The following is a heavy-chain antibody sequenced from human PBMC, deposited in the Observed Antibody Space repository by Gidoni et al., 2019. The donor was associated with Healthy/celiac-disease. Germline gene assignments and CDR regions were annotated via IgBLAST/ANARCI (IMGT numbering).Heavy chain of an antibody. CDR1: GFTFSSYS. D-gene: IGHD2-2*01. CDR2: ISSSSSYI. V-gene: IGHV3-21*01. Sequence: EVQLVESGGGLVKPGGSLRLSCAASGFTFSSYSMNWVRQAPGKGLEWVSSISSSSSYIYYADSVKGRFTISRDNAKNSLYLQMNSLRAEDTAVYYCARDSTGYCSSTSCLGRLGYYYGMDVWGQGTTVTVSS. CDR3: ARDSTGYCSSTSCLGRLGYYYGMDV. J-gene: IGHJ6*02.